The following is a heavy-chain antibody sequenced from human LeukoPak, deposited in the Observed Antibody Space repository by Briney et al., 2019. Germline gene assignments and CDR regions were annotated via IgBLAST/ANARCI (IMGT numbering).Heavy chain of an antibody. D-gene: IGHD6-25*01. Sequence: PETLSLTCTVSCGSISTNYWSWIRQPPGKGLEGIGYIYYSGSTNYNPTLKSRVTISVDTSKNQFSMKLSSVTAADTAVYYCARGGYGDAFDIWGQGTMVTVSS. CDR1: CGSISTNY. J-gene: IGHJ3*02. CDR3: ARGGYGDAFDI. V-gene: IGHV4-59*01. CDR2: IYYSGST.